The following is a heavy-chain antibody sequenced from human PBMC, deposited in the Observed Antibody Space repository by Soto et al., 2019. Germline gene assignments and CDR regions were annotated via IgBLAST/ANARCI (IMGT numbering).Heavy chain of an antibody. Sequence: ASVKVSCKASGYTFTSYAMHWVRQAPGQRLEWMGWINAGNGNPKDSQKFQGRVTITRDTSASTAYMELSSLRSEEAAVYYCARPYQQWLVQGWFDPWGHGTLVTDSS. CDR2: INAGNGNP. J-gene: IGHJ5*02. CDR3: ARPYQQWLVQGWFDP. V-gene: IGHV1-3*01. D-gene: IGHD6-19*01. CDR1: GYTFTSYA.